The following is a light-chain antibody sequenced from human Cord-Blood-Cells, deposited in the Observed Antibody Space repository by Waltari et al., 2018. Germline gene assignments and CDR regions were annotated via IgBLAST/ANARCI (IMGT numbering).Light chain of an antibody. CDR1: SSNIGSNT. CDR2: SNN. CDR3: AAWDDSLNGPV. Sequence: QSVLTQPPSASGTPGPRVTISCSGSSSNIGSNTVNWYQQLPGTAPKLLIYSNNQRPSGVPGRFSGSKSGTSASLAISGLQSEDEADYYCAAWDDSLNGPVFGGGTKLTVL. V-gene: IGLV1-44*01. J-gene: IGLJ3*02.